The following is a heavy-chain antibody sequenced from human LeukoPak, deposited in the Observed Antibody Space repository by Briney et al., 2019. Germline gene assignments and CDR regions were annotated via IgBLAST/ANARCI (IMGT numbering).Heavy chain of an antibody. J-gene: IGHJ4*02. D-gene: IGHD3-3*01. CDR3: ATAGRRLFGVLIPLSFDY. CDR2: INPSGGST. V-gene: IGHV1-46*01. CDR1: GYTFTSYY. Sequence: GASVTVSCKASGYTFTSYYMHWVRQAPGQGLEWMGIINPSGGSTSYAQKFQGRLTMTRDMSTSTVYMELSSLRSEDTALYYCATAGRRLFGVLIPLSFDYWGQGTLVTVSS.